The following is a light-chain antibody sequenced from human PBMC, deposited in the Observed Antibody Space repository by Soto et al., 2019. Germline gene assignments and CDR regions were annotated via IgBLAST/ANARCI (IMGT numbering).Light chain of an antibody. Sequence: QLVLTQSPSASASLGASVKLTCTLSSGHSSYAIAWHQQQPEKGPRYLMKLYNDGSHSKGDGIPDRFSGSSSGAERYLTISSLQFEDEADYYCQTWGTGITFGGGTKLTVL. V-gene: IGLV4-69*01. CDR3: QTWGTGIT. CDR1: SGHSSYA. J-gene: IGLJ2*01. CDR2: LYNDGSH.